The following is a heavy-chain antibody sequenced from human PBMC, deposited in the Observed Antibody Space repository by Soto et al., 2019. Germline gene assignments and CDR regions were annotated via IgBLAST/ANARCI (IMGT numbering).Heavy chain of an antibody. Sequence: SETLSLTCAVSGGSISSGGYSWSWIRQPPGKGLEWIGYIYHSGSTYYNPSLKSRVTISVDRSKNQFSLKLSSVTAADTDVYYCARAGLVGPTAGTWFDPWGQGTLVTVSS. V-gene: IGHV4-30-2*01. J-gene: IGHJ5*02. D-gene: IGHD1-26*01. CDR2: IYHSGST. CDR1: GGSISSGGYS. CDR3: ARAGLVGPTAGTWFDP.